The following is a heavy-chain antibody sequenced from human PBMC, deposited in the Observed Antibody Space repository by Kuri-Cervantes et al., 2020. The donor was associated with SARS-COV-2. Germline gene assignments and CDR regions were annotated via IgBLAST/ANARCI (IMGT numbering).Heavy chain of an antibody. CDR3: AREEKSRLVGPPDYYYYMDV. J-gene: IGHJ6*03. CDR2: IMQDGSET. Sequence: GGSLRLSCAASGFRFSSYWMTWVRQAPGKGLEWVANIMQDGSETYYVDSVEGRFTISRDNAKKSLYLQMNSLRAEDTAVYYCAREEKSRLVGPPDYYYYMDVWGKGTTVTVSS. V-gene: IGHV3-7*01. CDR1: GFRFSSYW. D-gene: IGHD6-19*01.